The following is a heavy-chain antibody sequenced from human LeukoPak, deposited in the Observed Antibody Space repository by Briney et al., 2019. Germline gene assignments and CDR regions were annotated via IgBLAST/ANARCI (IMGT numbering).Heavy chain of an antibody. Sequence: PSETMSLTCTVSGGSISKYHWSWIRQPAGKGLEWIGRIYTIGSTNYNPSLKSRVAMSVDTSKNQFSLMLSFVTAADTAVYYCAREAGDPSGYYYDKGAFDIWGQGTMVTVSS. CDR1: GGSISKYH. J-gene: IGHJ3*02. CDR3: AREAGDPSGYYYDKGAFDI. V-gene: IGHV4-4*07. D-gene: IGHD3-22*01. CDR2: IYTIGST.